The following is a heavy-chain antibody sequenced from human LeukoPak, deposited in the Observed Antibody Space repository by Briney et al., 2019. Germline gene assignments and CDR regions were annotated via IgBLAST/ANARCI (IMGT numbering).Heavy chain of an antibody. CDR2: ISAYNGNT. CDR3: ASSDGKYFQH. CDR1: GGTFSSYA. V-gene: IGHV1-18*01. J-gene: IGHJ1*01. D-gene: IGHD1-1*01. Sequence: ASVKVSCKASGGTFSSYAISWVRQAPGQGLEWMGGISAYNGNTNYAQKLQGRVTMTTDTYTSTTYMELRSLRSDDTAVYYCASSDGKYFQHWGQGTLVTVSS.